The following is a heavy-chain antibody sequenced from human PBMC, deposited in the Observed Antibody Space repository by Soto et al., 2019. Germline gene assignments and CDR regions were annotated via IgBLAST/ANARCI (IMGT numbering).Heavy chain of an antibody. J-gene: IGHJ4*02. V-gene: IGHV1-18*01. CDR3: ARDAAAGLDGC. CDR1: GYTFTRYG. CDR2: ISAYNGNT. D-gene: IGHD6-13*01. Sequence: QVQLVQSGAEVKKPGASVKVSCKASGYTFTRYGISWVRQAPGQGLEWMGWISAYNGNTKYAQKFQARVTMTTDTSTSTAYMEARSTRPDDPAVEYCARDAAAGLDGCWGQGTLVTVSS.